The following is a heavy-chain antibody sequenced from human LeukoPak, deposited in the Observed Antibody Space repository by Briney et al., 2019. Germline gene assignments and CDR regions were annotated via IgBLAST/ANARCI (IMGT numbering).Heavy chain of an antibody. D-gene: IGHD1-26*01. Sequence: SVKVSCKASGGTFSSYAISWVRQAPGQGLEWMGRIIPILGIANYAQKFQGRVTITADKSTGTAYMELSSLRSEDTAVYYCARAEGPYSGSYLDYWGQGTLVTVSS. J-gene: IGHJ4*02. V-gene: IGHV1-69*04. CDR3: ARAEGPYSGSYLDY. CDR2: IIPILGIA. CDR1: GGTFSSYA.